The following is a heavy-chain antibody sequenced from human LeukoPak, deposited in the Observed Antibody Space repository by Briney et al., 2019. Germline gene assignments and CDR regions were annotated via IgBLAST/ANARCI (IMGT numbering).Heavy chain of an antibody. V-gene: IGHV4-59*01. CDR2: IYYSGST. J-gene: IGHJ6*03. Sequence: SETLSLTCTVSGGSIRSYYWSWIRQPPGKGLEWIGYIYYSGSTNYNPSLKSRVTISVDTSKNQFSLKLSSVTAADTAVYYCARYYPGGYYMDVWGKGTTVTISS. D-gene: IGHD2/OR15-2a*01. CDR1: GGSIRSYY. CDR3: ARYYPGGYYMDV.